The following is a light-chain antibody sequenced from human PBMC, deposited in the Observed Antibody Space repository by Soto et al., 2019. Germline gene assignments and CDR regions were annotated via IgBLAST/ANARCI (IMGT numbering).Light chain of an antibody. J-gene: IGKJ3*01. CDR3: MQSVQLPLT. Sequence: DVVMTQTPLSLSVTPGQPASISCRSSQSLLHSDGRTYLSWYLQKPGQAPQLLIYEVSNRFSGVXDXFTGSGSGTDFTLKISRVEAEDVGIYSCMQSVQLPLTFGPGTKVDI. CDR1: QSLLHSDGRTY. V-gene: IGKV2D-29*01. CDR2: EVS.